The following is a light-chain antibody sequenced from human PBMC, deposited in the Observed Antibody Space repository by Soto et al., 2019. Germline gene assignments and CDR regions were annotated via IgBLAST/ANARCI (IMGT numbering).Light chain of an antibody. CDR3: QQYGSSPRT. CDR1: QSVSNS. CDR2: SAS. V-gene: IGKV3-20*01. Sequence: EIVLTQSPAALSLSPGERVTLSCRASQSVSNSLAWYQQKPGQAPRLLFYSASRRATGVPDRFSGSGSGTDFTLTISRLEPEDFAVYYCQQYGSSPRTFGPGTKVDIK. J-gene: IGKJ3*01.